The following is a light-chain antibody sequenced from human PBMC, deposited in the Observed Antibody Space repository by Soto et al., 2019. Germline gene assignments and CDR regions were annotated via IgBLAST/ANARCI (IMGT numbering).Light chain of an antibody. CDR2: KAS. V-gene: IGKV1-5*03. J-gene: IGKJ1*01. CDR3: QHYSASSPWT. Sequence: DIQMTQSPSTLPASVGDRVTITCRASQSVDNWLAWFQQKPGKAPKVLIHKASSLDSGDPSRFSGSGWGTEFTLTITSLQPDDFATYYCQHYSASSPWTFGQGTKVEIK. CDR1: QSVDNW.